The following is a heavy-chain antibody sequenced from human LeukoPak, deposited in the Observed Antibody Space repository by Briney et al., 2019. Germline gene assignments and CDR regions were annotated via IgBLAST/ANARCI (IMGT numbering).Heavy chain of an antibody. Sequence: PGGSLRLSCAASGFTFSSYEMNWVRQAPGKGLEWVSYISSSGSTIYYADSVKGRFTISRDNAKNSLYLQMNSLRAEDTALYYCAKGGSGWYMIGSDYWGQGTLVTVSS. CDR1: GFTFSSYE. CDR2: ISSSGSTI. J-gene: IGHJ4*02. D-gene: IGHD6-19*01. CDR3: AKGGSGWYMIGSDY. V-gene: IGHV3-48*03.